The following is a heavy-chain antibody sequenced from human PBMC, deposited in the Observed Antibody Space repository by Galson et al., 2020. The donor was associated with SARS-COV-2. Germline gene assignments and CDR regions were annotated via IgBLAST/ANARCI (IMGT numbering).Heavy chain of an antibody. J-gene: IGHJ6*02. Sequence: GGSLRLSCAASGFTFSSYWMSWVRQAPGKGLEWVANIKQDGSENYYVDSVKGRFTISRDNAKNSLYLQMNSLRAEDTAVYYCARDSYTAMSNYYYYYGMDGWGQGTTVTVSS. CDR1: GFTFSSYW. D-gene: IGHD5-18*01. CDR3: ARDSYTAMSNYYYYYGMDG. CDR2: IKQDGSEN. V-gene: IGHV3-7*01.